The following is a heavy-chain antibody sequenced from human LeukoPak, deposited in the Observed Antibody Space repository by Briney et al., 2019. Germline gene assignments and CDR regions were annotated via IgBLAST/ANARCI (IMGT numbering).Heavy chain of an antibody. CDR2: IKQDGSEK. CDR1: GFTFSVYW. D-gene: IGHD2-2*01. CDR3: ARGRNCTGTSCSISFYYYMDV. Sequence: GGSLRLSCAASGFTFSVYWMTWVRQAPGEGLEWVANIKQDGSEKYYVDSVKGRFTISRDNAKNSLYLQVNSLRVEDTAVYYCARGRNCTGTSCSISFYYYMDVWGKGTTVTVSS. V-gene: IGHV3-7*01. J-gene: IGHJ6*03.